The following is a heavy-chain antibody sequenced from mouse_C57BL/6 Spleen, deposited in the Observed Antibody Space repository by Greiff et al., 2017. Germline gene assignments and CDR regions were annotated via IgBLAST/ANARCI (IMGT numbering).Heavy chain of an antibody. Sequence: VQLQQSGAELVRPGASVKLSCTASGFNIKDDYMHWVKQRPEQGLEWIGWIDPENGDTEYASKFQGKAPITADTSSNTAYLQLSSLTSEDTAVYYCTKGANYYGSSHWYFDVWGTGTTVTVSS. D-gene: IGHD1-1*01. V-gene: IGHV14-4*01. CDR3: TKGANYYGSSHWYFDV. CDR2: IDPENGDT. J-gene: IGHJ1*03. CDR1: GFNIKDDY.